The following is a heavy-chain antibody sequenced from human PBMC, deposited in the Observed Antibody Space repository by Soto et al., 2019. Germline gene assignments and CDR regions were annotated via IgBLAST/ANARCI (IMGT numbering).Heavy chain of an antibody. CDR3: EKQESDLKDHFAY. Sequence: QVQLVESGGGVVQPGRSLRLSCAASGFSFSSYGMHWVRQAPGKGLEWVAMISYDGTDEYYADSVKGRFTISRDNSKNAVDLPTNSLRAEDTAVYYCEKQESDLKDHFAYWGQGTVVNV. V-gene: IGHV3-30*18. J-gene: IGHJ4*02. CDR2: ISYDGTDE. D-gene: IGHD2-21*02. CDR1: GFSFSSYG.